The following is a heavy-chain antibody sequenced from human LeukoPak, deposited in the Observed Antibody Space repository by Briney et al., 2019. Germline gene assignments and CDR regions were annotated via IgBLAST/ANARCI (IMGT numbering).Heavy chain of an antibody. V-gene: IGHV4-4*07. J-gene: IGHJ6*03. CDR3: AREGREFDSTGSRYYYYYMDV. CDR2: FYTSESS. D-gene: IGHD1-14*01. Sequence: SETLSLTCSVSGGSISSYYWSWIRQPAGKGLEWIGRFYTSESSNYNPSLKSRVTMSVDTSKNQFSLKLSSVTAADTAVYYCAREGREFDSTGSRYYYYYMDVWGKGTTVTVSS. CDR1: GGSISSYY.